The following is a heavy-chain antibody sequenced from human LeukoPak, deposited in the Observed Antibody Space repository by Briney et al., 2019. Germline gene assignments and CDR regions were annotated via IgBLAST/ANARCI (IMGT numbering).Heavy chain of an antibody. CDR1: GYTFSSYG. CDR2: ISAYNANT. CDR3: TLYNY. J-gene: IGHJ4*02. D-gene: IGHD2-2*02. V-gene: IGHV1-18*03. Sequence: GSSVKVSCKASGYTFSSYGISWVRQAPGQGLEWMGWISAYNANTHYAQKVQGRVTMTTDSSTTTAYMELRSLRSDDMAVYYCTLYNYWGQGTLVTVSS.